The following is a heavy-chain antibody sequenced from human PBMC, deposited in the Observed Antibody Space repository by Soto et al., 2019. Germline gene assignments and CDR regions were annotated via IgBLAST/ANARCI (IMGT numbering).Heavy chain of an antibody. D-gene: IGHD3-10*01. CDR3: ARAPTIADGMDV. V-gene: IGHV4-4*02. CDR2: IYNRGST. Sequence: SETLSLTWAVSGGSIRSSNGRSWVPQPQGKRQERIGEIYNRGSTNYNPSLKSRVTISVDKSKNQFSLKLSSVTAADTAVYYCARAPTIADGMDVWGQGTTDTVSS. CDR1: GGSIRSSNG. J-gene: IGHJ6*01.